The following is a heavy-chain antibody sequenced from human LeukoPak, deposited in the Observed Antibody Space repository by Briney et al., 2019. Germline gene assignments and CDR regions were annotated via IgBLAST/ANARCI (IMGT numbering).Heavy chain of an antibody. CDR2: IYSGGST. CDR3: ARALNWKEYYFDF. J-gene: IGHJ4*02. Sequence: PGGSLRLSCEASGFTVSGTYMTWVRQAPEKGLEWVSVIYSGGSTYYAGSVKGRFIISRDNSKNTLYLHMNSLRAEDTAVYYCARALNWKEYYFDFWGQGALVTVSS. V-gene: IGHV3-66*01. CDR1: GFTVSGTY. D-gene: IGHD1-20*01.